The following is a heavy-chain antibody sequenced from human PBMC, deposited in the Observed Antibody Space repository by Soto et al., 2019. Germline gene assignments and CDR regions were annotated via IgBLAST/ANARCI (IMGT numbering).Heavy chain of an antibody. J-gene: IGHJ4*02. V-gene: IGHV3-23*01. CDR3: AKAQITMIVAVIQGGYYFDY. CDR1: AVTLSSYA. D-gene: IGHD3-22*01. CDR2: ISCSGGST. Sequence: AASVRLSSGASAVTLSSYAMGGVRQAEGRGREWVSAISCSGGSTYYADSVKGRFTISRDNSKNTLYLQMNSLRAGDTAVYYCAKAQITMIVAVIQGGYYFDYWGQGTLVNVS.